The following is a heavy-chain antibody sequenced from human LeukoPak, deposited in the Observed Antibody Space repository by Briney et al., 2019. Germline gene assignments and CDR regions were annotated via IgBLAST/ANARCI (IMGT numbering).Heavy chain of an antibody. J-gene: IGHJ4*02. CDR1: GFSPSTSGMC. CDR2: IDWDDDK. D-gene: IGHD4-17*01. CDR3: ARAFPTVTTFDY. Sequence: SGPALVRPTQTLTLTCTSSGFSPSTSGMCVSWIRQPPGKALEWLARIDWDDDKYYSTSLKTSLTISKDTSKNQVVLTMTNMDPVDTATYYCARAFPTVTTFDYWGQGTLVTVSS. V-gene: IGHV2-70*11.